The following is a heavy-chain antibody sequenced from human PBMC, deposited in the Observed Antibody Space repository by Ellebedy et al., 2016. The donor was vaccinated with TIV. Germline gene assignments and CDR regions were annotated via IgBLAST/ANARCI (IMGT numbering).Heavy chain of an antibody. D-gene: IGHD3-10*01. V-gene: IGHV3-7*01. CDR3: ARDQGWAYPGSTRFDY. CDR1: GFTFSDYW. Sequence: GESLKISCVASGFTFSDYWMSWVRQAPGKGLEWVANIKQDGSEKWYVDSVKGRFTISRDNAKNSLYLQMSSLRAEDTAVYYCARDQGWAYPGSTRFDYWGQGTLVTVSS. CDR2: IKQDGSEK. J-gene: IGHJ4*03.